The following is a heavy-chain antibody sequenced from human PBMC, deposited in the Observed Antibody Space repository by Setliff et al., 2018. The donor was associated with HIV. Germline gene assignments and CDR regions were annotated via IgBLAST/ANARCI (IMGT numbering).Heavy chain of an antibody. CDR1: GESFSDYS. D-gene: IGHD7-27*01. V-gene: IGHV4-34*01. J-gene: IGHJ5*02. Sequence: SATLSLTCAVYGESFSDYSWTWIRQPPGKGLEWIGDVNHSGSANYNPSLKSRVTISVDTSKNQFSLKLTSVTAADTAVYYCARGLQGWGSAGPNWFDPWGQGTLVTVSS. CDR3: ARGLQGWGSAGPNWFDP. CDR2: VNHSGSA.